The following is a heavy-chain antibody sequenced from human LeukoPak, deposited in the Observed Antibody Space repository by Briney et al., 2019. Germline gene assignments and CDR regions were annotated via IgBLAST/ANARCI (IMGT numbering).Heavy chain of an antibody. D-gene: IGHD5-12*01. CDR3: ASVATNPFYYYYYYMDV. CDR1: GGTFSSYA. J-gene: IGHJ6*03. V-gene: IGHV1-69*05. Sequence: SVKVSCKASGGTFSSYAISWVRQAPGQGLEWMGGIIPIFGTANYAQKFQGRVTITTDESTGTAYMELSSLRSEDTAVYYCASVATNPFYYYYYYMDVWGKGTTVTVSS. CDR2: IIPIFGTA.